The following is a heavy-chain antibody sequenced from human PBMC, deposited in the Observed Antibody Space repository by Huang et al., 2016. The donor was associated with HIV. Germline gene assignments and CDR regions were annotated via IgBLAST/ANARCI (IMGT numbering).Heavy chain of an antibody. J-gene: IGHJ4*02. Sequence: QVKLVQSGAEVKKPGASVKVSCKAAGYTFTGYEINWVRQATGQGLEWMGWMNPNSGNTGYAQKFQGRVTNTTNTSISTAYMELSSLRSEDTAVYYCARGSSGWVYWGQGTLVTVSS. CDR3: ARGSSGWVY. CDR1: GYTFTGYE. CDR2: MNPNSGNT. D-gene: IGHD6-19*01. V-gene: IGHV1-8*03.